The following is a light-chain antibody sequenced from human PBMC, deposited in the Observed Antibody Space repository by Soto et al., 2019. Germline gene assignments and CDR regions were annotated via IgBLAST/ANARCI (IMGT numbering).Light chain of an antibody. V-gene: IGKV1-5*01. CDR1: QSVSNW. Sequence: DIQVTQSPSTLSASVGERVTITCRASQSVSNWLAWYQHKPGKAPKLLIYDVSSLESGVPSRFSGSGSGTEFILTISSLQPDDFATYYCQQYDSYSWTFGQGTKVDIK. J-gene: IGKJ1*01. CDR2: DVS. CDR3: QQYDSYSWT.